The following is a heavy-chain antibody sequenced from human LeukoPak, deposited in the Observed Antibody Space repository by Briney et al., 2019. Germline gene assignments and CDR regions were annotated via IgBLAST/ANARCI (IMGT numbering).Heavy chain of an antibody. V-gene: IGHV4-34*01. D-gene: IGHD4-17*01. CDR3: ARGPTVTTFVFDY. CDR2: INHSGST. J-gene: IGHJ4*02. CDR1: GGSFSGYY. Sequence: SETLSLTCAVYGGSFSGYYWSWIRQPPGKGLEWIGEINHSGSTNYNPSLKGRVTISVDTSKNQFSLKLSSVTAADTAVYYCARGPTVTTFVFDYWGQGTLVTVSS.